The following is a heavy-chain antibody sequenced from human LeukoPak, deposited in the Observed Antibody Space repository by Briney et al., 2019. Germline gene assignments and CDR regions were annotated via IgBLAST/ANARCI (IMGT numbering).Heavy chain of an antibody. CDR3: ARDGSGRRYYYYGMDV. J-gene: IGHJ6*02. D-gene: IGHD3-10*01. Sequence: SETLSLTCTVSGGSISSYYWSWIRQPPGKGLEWIGYIYYSGSTYYNPSLKSRVTISADTSKNHFSLNLSSVTAADTAVYYCARDGSGRRYYYYGMDVWGQGTTVTVSS. V-gene: IGHV4-30-4*01. CDR1: GGSISSYY. CDR2: IYYSGST.